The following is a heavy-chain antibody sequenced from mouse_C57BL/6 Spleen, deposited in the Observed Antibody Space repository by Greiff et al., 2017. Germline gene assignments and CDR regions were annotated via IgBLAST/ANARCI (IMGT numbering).Heavy chain of an antibody. CDR1: GYTFTSYW. D-gene: IGHD1-1*01. J-gene: IGHJ2*01. CDR3: ARTSYYYGSRGFDY. Sequence: QVQLQQPGAELVKPGASVKMSCKASGYTFTSYWITWVKQRPGQGLEWIGDIYPGSGSTNYNEKFKSKATLTVDTSSSTAYMQLSSLTSEDSAVYYCARTSYYYGSRGFDYWGQGTTLTVSS. CDR2: IYPGSGST. V-gene: IGHV1-55*01.